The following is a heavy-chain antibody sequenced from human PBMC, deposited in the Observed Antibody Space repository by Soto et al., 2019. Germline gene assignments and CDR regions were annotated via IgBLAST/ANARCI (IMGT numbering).Heavy chain of an antibody. V-gene: IGHV1-69*06. CDR3: ARTRHSKETGMPYFDN. Sequence: QVQLVQSGAEVRKPGSLLRVSCKVSGGTFSSDGLTWVRQAPGQGLEWMGGIIPILGTTKYAQKFQGRVTFTADKSTSTGYMELRSLRSEDTALYYCARTRHSKETGMPYFDNWGLGTLVTVSS. CDR2: IIPILGTT. D-gene: IGHD1-1*01. CDR1: GGTFSSDG. J-gene: IGHJ4*02.